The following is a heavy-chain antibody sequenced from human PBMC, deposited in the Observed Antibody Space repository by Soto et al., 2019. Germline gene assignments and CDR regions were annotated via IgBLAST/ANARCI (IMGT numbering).Heavy chain of an antibody. V-gene: IGHV4-61*01. D-gene: IGHD3-3*01. CDR3: ARDFAYFDS. Sequence: TLSLTGTVSGASFKGGSYSWSGIRQPSRKVVECIGYVYHTGISSYNPSLKSRYSISMDTSKNQFSLNLDSVTAADTAVYFCARDFAYFDSWGQGTLVTVS. CDR1: GASFKGGSYS. J-gene: IGHJ4*02. CDR2: VYHTGIS.